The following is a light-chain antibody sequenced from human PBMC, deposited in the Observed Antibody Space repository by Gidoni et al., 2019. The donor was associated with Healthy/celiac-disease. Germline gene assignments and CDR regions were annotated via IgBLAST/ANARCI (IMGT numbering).Light chain of an antibody. V-gene: IGLV1-47*01. Sequence: QSVLTQPPSASGTPGQRVTISCSGSSSNIGSNSVYWYQQLPGTAPKLLIYRNNQRPSGVPDRFSGSKSGTSASLAISGLRSEDEADYYCAAWDDSLSGRDVVFGGGTKLTV. CDR3: AAWDDSLSGRDVV. CDR2: RNN. CDR1: SSNIGSNS. J-gene: IGLJ2*01.